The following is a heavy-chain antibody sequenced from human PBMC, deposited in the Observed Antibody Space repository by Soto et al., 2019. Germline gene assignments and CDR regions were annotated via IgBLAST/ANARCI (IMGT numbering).Heavy chain of an antibody. CDR2: IYSGGST. J-gene: IGHJ6*03. CDR1: GFTVSSNY. D-gene: IGHD3-9*01. CDR3: ARRAFDFPYYYYYMDV. V-gene: IGHV3-66*04. Sequence: GSLRLSCAASGFTVSSNYMSWVRQAPGKGLEWVSVIYSGGSTYYADSVKGRFTISRDNSKNTLYLQMNSLRAEDTAVYYCARRAFDFPYYYYYMDVWGKGTTVTVSS.